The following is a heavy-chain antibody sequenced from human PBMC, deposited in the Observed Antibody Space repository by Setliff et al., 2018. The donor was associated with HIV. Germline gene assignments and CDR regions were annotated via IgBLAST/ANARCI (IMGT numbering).Heavy chain of an antibody. J-gene: IGHJ4*02. Sequence: SVKVSCKSSGGTFSGYALTWVRQAPGQGLEWMGGIIPIFGTANYAQKFQGRLTITADASTRTAYMELSSLRSEDTAVYYCARGIDGSYLKFFDNWGQGTLVTVSS. CDR2: IIPIFGTA. CDR1: GGTFSGYA. V-gene: IGHV1-69*13. D-gene: IGHD1-26*01. CDR3: ARGIDGSYLKFFDN.